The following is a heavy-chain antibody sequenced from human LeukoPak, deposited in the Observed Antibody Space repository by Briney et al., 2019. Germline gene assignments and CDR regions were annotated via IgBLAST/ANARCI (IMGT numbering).Heavy chain of an antibody. J-gene: IGHJ4*02. CDR1: GGSIDSTNW. V-gene: IGHV4-4*02. D-gene: IGHD3-16*02. CDR2: IHHDGRI. Sequence: SETLSLTCDVSGGSIDSTNWWNWVRQPPGKGLEWIGEIHHDGRINYNPSLKSRVTLSVDKSKNQFSLRLSSVTAADTAMYYCARSHDHLWGNYPDYWGQGTLVTVSS. CDR3: ARSHDHLWGNYPDY.